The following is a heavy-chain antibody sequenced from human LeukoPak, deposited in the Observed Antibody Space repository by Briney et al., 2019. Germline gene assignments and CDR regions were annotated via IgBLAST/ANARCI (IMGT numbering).Heavy chain of an antibody. J-gene: IGHJ5*02. V-gene: IGHV4-59*08. CDR2: IYHSGST. Sequence: SETLSLTCTVSGGSISSYYWSWIRQPPGKGLEWIGYIYHSGSTNYNPSLKSRVTISVDTSKNQFSLKLSSVTAADTAVYYCARHADYYGSGSYYTEGNWFDPWGQGTLVTVSS. D-gene: IGHD3-10*01. CDR3: ARHADYYGSGSYYTEGNWFDP. CDR1: GGSISSYY.